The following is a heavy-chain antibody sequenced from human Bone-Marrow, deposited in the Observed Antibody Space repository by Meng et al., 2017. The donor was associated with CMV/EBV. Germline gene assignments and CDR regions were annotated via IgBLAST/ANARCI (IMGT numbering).Heavy chain of an antibody. Sequence: SETLSLTCAVYGGSFSGYYWSWIRQPPGKGLEWIGEINHSGSTNYNPSLKSRVTISVDTSKNQFSLKLSSVTAADTAVYYCASMYYYDSSGYYYSPTEPNDAFDIWGQRTIVAASS. D-gene: IGHD3-22*01. CDR3: ASMYYYDSSGYYYSPTEPNDAFDI. V-gene: IGHV4-34*01. J-gene: IGHJ3*02. CDR2: INHSGST. CDR1: GGSFSGYY.